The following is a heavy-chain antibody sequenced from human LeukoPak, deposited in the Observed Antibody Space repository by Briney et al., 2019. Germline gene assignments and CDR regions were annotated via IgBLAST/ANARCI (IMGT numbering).Heavy chain of an antibody. D-gene: IGHD6-13*01. Sequence: GRSLRLSCAASGFTFSSYAMHWVRQAPGKGLEWVAVISYDGSNKYYADSVKGRFTISRDNSKNTLYLQMNSLRAEDTAVYYCARDSVAGIAAAGQFDYWGQGTLVTVSS. CDR3: ARDSVAGIAAAGQFDY. CDR2: ISYDGSNK. V-gene: IGHV3-30-3*01. J-gene: IGHJ4*02. CDR1: GFTFSSYA.